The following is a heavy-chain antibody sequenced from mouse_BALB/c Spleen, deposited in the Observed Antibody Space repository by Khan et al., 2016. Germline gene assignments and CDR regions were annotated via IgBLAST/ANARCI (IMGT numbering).Heavy chain of an antibody. CDR2: ISYSGTT. CDR1: GFSITSDYA. Sequence: EVKLLESGPGLVKPSQSLSLTCTVTGFSITSDYAWNWIRPFPGNKLEWMGYISYSGTTRYNPSLNSRISITRDTSKNQFFLPLNSVTTEDTATYYCVRSLFYCAMDYWGQETSVTVSS. V-gene: IGHV3-2*02. J-gene: IGHJ4*01. CDR3: VRSLFYCAMDY.